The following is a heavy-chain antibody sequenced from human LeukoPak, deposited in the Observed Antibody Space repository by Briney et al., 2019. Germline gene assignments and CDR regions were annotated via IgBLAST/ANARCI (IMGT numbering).Heavy chain of an antibody. CDR2: ILHSGST. J-gene: IGHJ6*03. CDR1: GYSISSGYY. D-gene: IGHD1-1*01. V-gene: IGHV4-38-2*02. CDR3: ARGRVSSSTWYSTYYYYFYMDV. Sequence: SETLSLTCTVSGYSISSGYYWGWIRQPPGMGLEWIGSILHSGSTYYNPSLKSRVTMSVDTSKNQFSLKLSSVTAADTAVYFCARGRVSSSTWYSTYYYYFYMDVWGKGTTVTVSS.